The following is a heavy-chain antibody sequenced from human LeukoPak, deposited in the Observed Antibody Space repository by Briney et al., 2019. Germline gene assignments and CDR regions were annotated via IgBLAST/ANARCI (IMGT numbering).Heavy chain of an antibody. CDR3: ARGKPDWPGIPSGYSALVWFDP. V-gene: IGHV4-30-4*01. CDR2: IYCSGST. D-gene: IGHD3-3*01. J-gene: IGHJ5*02. Sequence: PSQTLSLTCTVSGGSISSGDYYWSWIRQPPGKGLEWIGYIYCSGSTYYNPSLKSRVTISVDTSKNQFSLKLSSVTAADTAVYYCARGKPDWPGIPSGYSALVWFDPWGQGTLVTVSS. CDR1: GGSISSGDYY.